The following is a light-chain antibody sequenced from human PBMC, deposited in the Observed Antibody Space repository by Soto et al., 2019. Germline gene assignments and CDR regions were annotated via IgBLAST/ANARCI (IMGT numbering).Light chain of an antibody. Sequence: QSALTQPASVSGSPGQSITISCTGTSSDVGSYNLVSWYQQHPGKAPKLMIYEGSKRTSGVSNRFSGSKSGNTASLTISGLQAEDEAYYYCCSYAGSYVFGTGTKVTVL. CDR1: SSDVGSYNL. V-gene: IGLV2-23*01. CDR2: EGS. CDR3: CSYAGSYV. J-gene: IGLJ1*01.